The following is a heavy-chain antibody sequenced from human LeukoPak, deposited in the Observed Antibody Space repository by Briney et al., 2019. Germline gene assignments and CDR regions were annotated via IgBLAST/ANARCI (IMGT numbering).Heavy chain of an antibody. V-gene: IGHV3-15*01. D-gene: IGHD3-10*01. Sequence: PGGSLRLSCAASGFTFSNAWMSWVRQAPGKGLEWVGRIKSKTDGGTTDYAAPVKGRFTISRDNSKNTLYLQMTSLRAEDTALHYCAKDFRAKYGSGAYGWFDPWGQGTLVTVSS. CDR2: IKSKTDGGTT. CDR1: GFTFSNAW. J-gene: IGHJ5*02. CDR3: AKDFRAKYGSGAYGWFDP.